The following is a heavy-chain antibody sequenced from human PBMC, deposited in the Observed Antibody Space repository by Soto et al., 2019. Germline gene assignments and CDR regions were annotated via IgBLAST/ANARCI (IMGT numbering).Heavy chain of an antibody. J-gene: IGHJ6*02. CDR2: INAGNGNT. V-gene: IGHV1-3*01. CDR3: ARDRDSPWGFLLVGGHYHYYGMDV. D-gene: IGHD3-16*01. Sequence: GASVKVSCKASGYTFTSYVISWVRQAPGQRLEWMGWINAGNGNTKYSQKFQGRVTITRDTSASTAYMELSSLRSEDTAVYYCARDRDSPWGFLLVGGHYHYYGMDVWGQGTTVTVSS. CDR1: GYTFTSYV.